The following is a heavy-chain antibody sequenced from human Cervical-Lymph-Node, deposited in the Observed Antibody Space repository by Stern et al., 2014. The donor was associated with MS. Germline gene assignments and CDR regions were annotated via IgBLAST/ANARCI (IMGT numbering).Heavy chain of an antibody. CDR1: GFSFSSSA. Sequence: QMQLVQSGPEVKKPGTSVKVSCKASGFSFSSSAVQWVRQARGQRLEWIGWIVVGRGYTNYAQRFQDRVTITRDVSTRTAYMELSSLRSEDTAVYYCAAVGGGSGSYGMDVWGQGTRSPSP. J-gene: IGHJ6*02. CDR2: IVVGRGYT. V-gene: IGHV1-58*01. CDR3: AAVGGGSGSYGMDV. D-gene: IGHD3-10*01.